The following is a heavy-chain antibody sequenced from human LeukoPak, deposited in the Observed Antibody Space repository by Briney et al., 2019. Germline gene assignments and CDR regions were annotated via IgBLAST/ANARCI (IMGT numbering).Heavy chain of an antibody. CDR3: ARASTEYAVTDGFDT. Sequence: GGSLRLSCAASGFTFKDYTMNWVRQSPGKGLQWVSYVSFGSSYISYADSLKGRFTISRDDAKRSVYLDMPSLRTDDTAVYYCARASTEYAVTDGFDTWGPGTLVTVSS. CDR1: GFTFKDYT. J-gene: IGHJ4*02. D-gene: IGHD3-9*01. V-gene: IGHV3-21*06. CDR2: VSFGSSYI.